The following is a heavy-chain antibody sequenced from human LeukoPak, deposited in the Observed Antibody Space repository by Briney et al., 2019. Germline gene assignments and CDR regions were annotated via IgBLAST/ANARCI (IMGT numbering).Heavy chain of an antibody. CDR2: VSYSGGT. CDR3: ARLSTYYDFWSPLDY. D-gene: IGHD3-3*01. CDR1: GASVSSPC. V-gene: IGHV4-59*02. J-gene: IGHJ4*02. Sequence: SETLSLTCTVSGASVSSPCWSWIRQPPGKGLEWIGYVSYSGGTNYNPSLKSRVTISLDTSKDQFSLRLNSVTAADTAVYYCARLSTYYDFWSPLDYWGQGTLVTVSS.